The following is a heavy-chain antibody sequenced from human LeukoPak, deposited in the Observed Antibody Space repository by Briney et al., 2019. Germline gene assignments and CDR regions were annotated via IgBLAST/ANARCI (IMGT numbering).Heavy chain of an antibody. CDR2: IYTSGST. V-gene: IGHV4-61*02. Sequence: KPSETLSLTCTVSGGSISSSSYYWSWIRQPAGKGLEWIGRIYTSGSTNYNPSLKSRVTISVDTSKNQFSLKLSSVTAADTAVYYCARRLRVSRSAFDIWGQGTMVTVSS. J-gene: IGHJ3*02. CDR3: ARRLRVSRSAFDI. D-gene: IGHD4-17*01. CDR1: GGSISSSSYY.